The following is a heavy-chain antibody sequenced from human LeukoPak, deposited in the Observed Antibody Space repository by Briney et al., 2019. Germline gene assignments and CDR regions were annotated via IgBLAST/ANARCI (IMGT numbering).Heavy chain of an antibody. Sequence: ASVKVSCKTSGYTFTSYGISWVRQAPGQGLEWMGWISAYNGNTNYAQKFQGRVTMTTDTSTSTAYMELRSLRSDDTAVYYCARGYYYDSSDYYLFYYFDYWGQGTLVTVSS. CDR2: ISAYNGNT. D-gene: IGHD3-22*01. CDR3: ARGYYYDSSDYYLFYYFDY. CDR1: GYTFTSYG. J-gene: IGHJ4*02. V-gene: IGHV1-18*01.